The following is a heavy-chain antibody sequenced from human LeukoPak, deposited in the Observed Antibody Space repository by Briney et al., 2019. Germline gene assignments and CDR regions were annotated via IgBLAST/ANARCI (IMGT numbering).Heavy chain of an antibody. Sequence: SETLSLTCTVSGGSISSSNWWSWVRQPPGKGLEWIGEIYHSGSTNYNPSLKSRVTISVDKSKNQFSLKLSSVTAADTAVYYCASIHDYGGLDYWGQGTLVTVSS. D-gene: IGHD4-23*01. CDR1: GGSISSSNW. CDR2: IYHSGST. J-gene: IGHJ4*02. V-gene: IGHV4-4*02. CDR3: ASIHDYGGLDY.